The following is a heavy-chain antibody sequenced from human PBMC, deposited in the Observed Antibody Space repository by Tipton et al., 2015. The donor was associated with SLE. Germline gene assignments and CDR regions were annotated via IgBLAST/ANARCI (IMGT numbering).Heavy chain of an antibody. CDR3: ARFITGTTYYMDV. CDR2: INHSGST. Sequence: TLSLTCAVYGGSFSGYYWNWIRQPPGKGLEWIGEINHSGSTNYNPSLKTRVTISVDTSKNQFSLKLSSVTAADTAVYYCARFITGTTYYMDVWGKGTTVTVSS. D-gene: IGHD1-7*01. CDR1: GGSFSGYY. J-gene: IGHJ6*03. V-gene: IGHV4-34*01.